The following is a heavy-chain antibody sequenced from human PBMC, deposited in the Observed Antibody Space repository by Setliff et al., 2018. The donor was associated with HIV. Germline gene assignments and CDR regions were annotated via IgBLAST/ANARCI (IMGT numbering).Heavy chain of an antibody. J-gene: IGHJ4*02. Sequence: ASVKVSCKASGYTFASYGITWVRQAPGQGLEWMGWISAYDGNTNYAQKVRERVTLTPDQATNTAFMELKNLTSADTAVYFCARSDWELVLSSFDYWGQGTQVTVSS. CDR3: ARSDWELVLSSFDY. CDR2: ISAYDGNT. V-gene: IGHV1-18*01. D-gene: IGHD1-26*01. CDR1: GYTFASYG.